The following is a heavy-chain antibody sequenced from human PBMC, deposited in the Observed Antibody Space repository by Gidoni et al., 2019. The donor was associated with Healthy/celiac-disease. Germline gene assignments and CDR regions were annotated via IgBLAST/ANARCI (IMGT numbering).Heavy chain of an antibody. CDR3: ASGLRYFDWAFDY. CDR1: GFTVSSYW. CDR2: IKQDGSEK. D-gene: IGHD3-9*01. Sequence: EVQLVESGGGLVQPGGSLRLSCPASGFTVSSYWMSWVRQAPGKGLEWVANIKQDGSEKYYVDSVKGRFTISRDNAKNSLYLQMNSLRAEDTAVYYCASGLRYFDWAFDYWGQGTLVTVSS. V-gene: IGHV3-7*02. J-gene: IGHJ4*02.